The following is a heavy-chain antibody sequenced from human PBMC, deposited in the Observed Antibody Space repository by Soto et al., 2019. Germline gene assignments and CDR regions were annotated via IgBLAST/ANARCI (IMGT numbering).Heavy chain of an antibody. CDR2: IYYGGST. CDR1: GGSVSSENYY. J-gene: IGHJ4*02. V-gene: IGHV4-61*01. Sequence: SETLSLTCTVSGGSVSSENYYWNWIRQPPGKGLEWIGHIYYGGSTNYNPSLKSRATISVDTSKNQFSLKLSSVTAADTAVYFCASPADSGTYYPIGYWGQGTLVTVSS. D-gene: IGHD3-10*01. CDR3: ASPADSGTYYPIGY.